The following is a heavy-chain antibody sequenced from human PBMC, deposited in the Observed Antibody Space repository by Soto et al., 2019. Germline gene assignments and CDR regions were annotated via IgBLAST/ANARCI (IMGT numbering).Heavy chain of an antibody. Sequence: GGSLRLSCAASGFTFSSYAMHWVRQAPGKGLEWVAVISYDGSNKYYADSVKGRFTISRDNSKNTLYLQMNSLRAEDTAVYYCASLRLTYYYDSTPGGRAFDIWGQGTMVTVSS. D-gene: IGHD3-22*01. CDR1: GFTFSSYA. J-gene: IGHJ3*02. V-gene: IGHV3-30-3*01. CDR3: ASLRLTYYYDSTPGGRAFDI. CDR2: ISYDGSNK.